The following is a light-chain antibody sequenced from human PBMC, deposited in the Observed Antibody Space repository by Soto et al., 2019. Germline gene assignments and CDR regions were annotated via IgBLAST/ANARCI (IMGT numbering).Light chain of an antibody. CDR3: QQVNSYPYT. Sequence: DIQLTQSPSFLSASVGDRVTITCRASQGISSYLGWYQQKPGKAPNLLIFAASTLQDGVPSRFSSSGSGTEFTLTISSLQPEDCATYYCQQVNSYPYTFGQGTTLEI. V-gene: IGKV1-9*01. J-gene: IGKJ2*01. CDR1: QGISSY. CDR2: AAS.